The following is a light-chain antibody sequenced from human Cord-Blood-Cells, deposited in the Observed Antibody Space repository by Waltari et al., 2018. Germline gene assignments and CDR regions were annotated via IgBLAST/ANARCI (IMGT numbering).Light chain of an antibody. V-gene: IGKV1-12*01. J-gene: IGKJ1*01. CDR1: QGISSW. CDR3: QQANSFPLT. CDR2: AAS. Sequence: DIQMTQAPSSVSASVGDRVTITCRASQGISSWLAWYQQKPGKVPKLLIYAASRLLSGDPSRVSGRGSGTEFTLTISSRQPEDFATYYCQQANSFPLTFGQGTKVESK.